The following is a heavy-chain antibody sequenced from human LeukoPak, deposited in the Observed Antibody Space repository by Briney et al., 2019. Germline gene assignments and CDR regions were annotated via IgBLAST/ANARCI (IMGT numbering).Heavy chain of an antibody. CDR3: ASGVTTSSSFDY. Sequence: SVKVSCKAPGRTFSSYAISWVRQAPGQGLEWMGGIIPIFGTANYAQKFQGRVTITADESTSTAYMELSSLRSEDTAVYYCASGVTTSSSFDYWGQGTLVTVSS. CDR1: GRTFSSYA. CDR2: IIPIFGTA. D-gene: IGHD4-11*01. J-gene: IGHJ4*02. V-gene: IGHV1-69*01.